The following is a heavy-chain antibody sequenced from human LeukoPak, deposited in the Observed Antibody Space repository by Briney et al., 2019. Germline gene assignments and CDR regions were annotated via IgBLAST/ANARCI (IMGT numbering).Heavy chain of an antibody. D-gene: IGHD3-3*01. Sequence: ASVKVSCKASGGTFSSYAISWVRQAPGQGLEWMGWINPNSGGTNYAQKFQGRVTMTRDTSISTAYMELSRLRSDDTAVYYCARGGRITIFGVVITEPDYWGQGTLVTVSS. CDR1: GGTFSSYA. J-gene: IGHJ4*02. V-gene: IGHV1-2*02. CDR3: ARGGRITIFGVVITEPDY. CDR2: INPNSGGT.